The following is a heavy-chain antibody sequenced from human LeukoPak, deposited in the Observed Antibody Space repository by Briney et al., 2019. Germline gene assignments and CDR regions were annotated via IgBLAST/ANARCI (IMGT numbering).Heavy chain of an antibody. J-gene: IGHJ4*02. CDR1: GYTLTELS. Sequence: ASVRVSCKVSGYTLTELSMHWVRQAPGKGLEWMGGFDPEDGETIYAQKFQGRVTMTEDTSTDTAYMELSSLRSEDTAVYYCATDQPRRYGDYASRWGQGTLVTVSS. CDR2: FDPEDGET. CDR3: ATDQPRRYGDYASR. V-gene: IGHV1-24*01. D-gene: IGHD4-17*01.